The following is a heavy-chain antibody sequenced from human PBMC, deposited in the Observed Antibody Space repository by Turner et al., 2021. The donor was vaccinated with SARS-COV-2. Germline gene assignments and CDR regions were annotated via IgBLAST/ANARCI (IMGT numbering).Heavy chain of an antibody. Sequence: QVQLVQSGAEVKKPGASVKVSCKASGYTFAGYYIHWVRQAPGQGLKWMGWINPNSGGTNYAQMFQGRVTMTGDTSISTAYMELSTLRSDDTAVYYCARSVSWLQSLTVDYWGQGTLVTVSS. CDR3: ARSVSWLQSLTVDY. V-gene: IGHV1-2*02. D-gene: IGHD5-12*01. J-gene: IGHJ4*02. CDR2: INPNSGGT. CDR1: GYTFAGYY.